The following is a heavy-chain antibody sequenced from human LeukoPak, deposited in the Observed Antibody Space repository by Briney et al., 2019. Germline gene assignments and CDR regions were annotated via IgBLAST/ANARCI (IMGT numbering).Heavy chain of an antibody. CDR1: GITFSSHY. CDR3: ARAQVGAPTDF. Sequence: GGSLRLSCAASGITFSSHYMTWVRQAPGKGLVWVARVHGDGYSISYADSVRGRFTISRDNAKDTLYLHMNSLRPEDTAVYYCARAQVGAPTDFWGQGTLVTVSS. D-gene: IGHD1-26*01. CDR2: VHGDGYSI. J-gene: IGHJ4*02. V-gene: IGHV3-74*01.